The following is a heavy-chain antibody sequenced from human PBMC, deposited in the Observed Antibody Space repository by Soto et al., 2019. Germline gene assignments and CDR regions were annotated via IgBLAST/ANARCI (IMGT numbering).Heavy chain of an antibody. D-gene: IGHD6-19*01. V-gene: IGHV5-51*01. Sequence: GESLKISCKASGYSFTSYWIVWVRQMPGKGLEWMGIIYPGDSHTRYSPSFQGQVTMSADKSMSAAYLQWSSLKASDTAMYYCARHSQQMGDWYPGGEEESATASSYYHYYGLDGWGRGTTVTV. CDR1: GYSFTSYW. CDR3: ARHSQQMGDWYPGGEEESATASSYYHYYGLDG. J-gene: IGHJ6*02. CDR2: IYPGDSHT.